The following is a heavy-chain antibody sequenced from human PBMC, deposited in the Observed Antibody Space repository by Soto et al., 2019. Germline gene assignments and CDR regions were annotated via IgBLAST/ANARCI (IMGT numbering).Heavy chain of an antibody. J-gene: IGHJ3*02. Sequence: QVQLVESGGGVVQPGRSLRLSCAASGFTFSSYAMHWVRQAPGKGLEWVAVISYDGSNKYYADSVKGRFTISRDNSKNTLYLQMNSLRAEDTAVYYCARVFASAFDIWGQGTMVTVSS. CDR2: ISYDGSNK. CDR1: GFTFSSYA. V-gene: IGHV3-30-3*01. CDR3: ARVFASAFDI.